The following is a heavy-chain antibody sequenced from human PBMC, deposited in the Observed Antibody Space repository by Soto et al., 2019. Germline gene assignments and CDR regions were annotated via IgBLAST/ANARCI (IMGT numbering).Heavy chain of an antibody. D-gene: IGHD3-22*01. V-gene: IGHV4-59*01. J-gene: IGHJ6*02. CDR2: IYYSGST. CDR1: GGSISSYY. CDR3: ATSGTPVYYYDSSGYFFDYGMDV. Sequence: SETLSLTCTVSGGSISSYYWSWIRQPPGKGLEWIGYIYYSGSTNYNPSLKSRVTISVDTSKNQFSLKLSSVTAADTAVYYCATSGTPVYYYDSSGYFFDYGMDVWGQGTTVTGSS.